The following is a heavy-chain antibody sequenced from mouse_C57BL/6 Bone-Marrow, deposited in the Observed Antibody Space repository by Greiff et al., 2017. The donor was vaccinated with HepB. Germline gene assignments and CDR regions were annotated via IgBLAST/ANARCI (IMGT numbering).Heavy chain of an antibody. Sequence: EVKVEESGGGLVKPGGSLKLSCAASGFTFSSYAMSWVRQTPEKRLEWVATISDGGSYTYYPDNVKGRFTISRDNAKNNLYLQMSHLKSEDTAMYYCARELRRDYAMDYWGQGTSVTVSS. CDR3: ARELRRDYAMDY. CDR1: GFTFSSYA. J-gene: IGHJ4*01. V-gene: IGHV5-4*01. CDR2: ISDGGSYT. D-gene: IGHD2-4*01.